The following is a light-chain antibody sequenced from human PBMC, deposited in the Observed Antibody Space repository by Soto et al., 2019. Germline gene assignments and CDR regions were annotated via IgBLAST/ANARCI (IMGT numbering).Light chain of an antibody. V-gene: IGKV1-33*01. Sequence: DIQLTQSPSSLSASVGDRVTITCQASQDISKYLNWYKQKPGKAPKLLIYDASNLQIGVPSRFTGSRSGTDFTFTISSLQPEDIATYYCQQYHSLPRTFGQGTKVEIK. J-gene: IGKJ1*01. CDR1: QDISKY. CDR3: QQYHSLPRT. CDR2: DAS.